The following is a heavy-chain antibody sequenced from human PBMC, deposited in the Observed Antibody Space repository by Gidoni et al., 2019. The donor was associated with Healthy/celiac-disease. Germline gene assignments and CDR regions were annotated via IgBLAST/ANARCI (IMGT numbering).Heavy chain of an antibody. CDR1: GGPFSSYA. CDR3: ARAGKNYYDSSGYWIDY. D-gene: IGHD3-22*01. J-gene: IGHJ4*02. V-gene: IGHV1-69*06. CDR2: IIPIFGTA. Sequence: QVQLVQSGAEVKKPGSSVKVSCKASGGPFSSYAISWVRQAPGQGLEWMGGIIPIFGTANYAQKFQGRVTITADKSTSTAYMELSSLRSEDTAVYYWARAGKNYYDSSGYWIDYWGQGTLVTVSS.